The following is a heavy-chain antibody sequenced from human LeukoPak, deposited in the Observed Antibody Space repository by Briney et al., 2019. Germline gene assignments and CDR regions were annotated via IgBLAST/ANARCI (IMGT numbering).Heavy chain of an antibody. CDR3: AREKGAAAAVAFDI. CDR2: IYYSGST. J-gene: IGHJ3*02. V-gene: IGHV4-59*12. D-gene: IGHD6-13*01. CDR1: GGSISSYY. Sequence: PSQTLSLTCTVSGGSISSYYWSWIRQPPGKGLEWIGYIYYSGSTNYNPSLKSRVTISVDTSKNQFSLKLSSVTAADTAVYYCAREKGAAAAVAFDIWGQGTMVTVSS.